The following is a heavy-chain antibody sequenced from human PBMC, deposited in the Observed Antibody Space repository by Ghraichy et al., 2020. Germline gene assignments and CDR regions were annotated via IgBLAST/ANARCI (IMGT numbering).Heavy chain of an antibody. V-gene: IGHV1-8*03. Sequence: ASVKVSCKASGYTFITYDINWVRQAPGQGLEWMGWMNPNNGKTGFAQKFQGRVTLTRNTLINTAYMELNSLGSDDTAIYYCARALCNTPECKHYQQIGDYWGQGTLVTVSS. D-gene: IGHD2/OR15-2a*01. CDR1: GYTFITYD. CDR3: ARALCNTPECKHYQQIGDY. CDR2: MNPNNGKT. J-gene: IGHJ4*02.